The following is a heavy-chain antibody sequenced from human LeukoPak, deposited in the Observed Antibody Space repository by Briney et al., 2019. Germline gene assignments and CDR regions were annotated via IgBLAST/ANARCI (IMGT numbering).Heavy chain of an antibody. D-gene: IGHD3-9*01. CDR2: INTNTGNP. J-gene: IGHJ6*02. V-gene: IGHV7-4-1*02. CDR1: GYTFTSYA. CDR3: ARDGRDILTGRWGYYYYYGMDV. Sequence: ASVKVSCKASGYTFTSYAMNWVRQAPGQGLEWMGWINTNTGNPTYAQGFTGRFVFSLDTSVSTAYLQISSLKAEDSAVYYCARDGRDILTGRWGYYYYYGMDVWGQGTTVTVSS.